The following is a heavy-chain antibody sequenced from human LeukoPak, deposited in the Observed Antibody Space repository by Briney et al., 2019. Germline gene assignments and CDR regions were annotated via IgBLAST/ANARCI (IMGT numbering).Heavy chain of an antibody. J-gene: IGHJ4*02. CDR3: ANSPCSSTSCYDY. CDR2: ISSSSSTI. V-gene: IGHV3-48*01. D-gene: IGHD2-2*01. CDR1: GFTFSSYS. Sequence: PGGSLRLSCAASGFTFSSYSMNWVRQAPGKGLEWVSYISSSSSTIYYADSVKGRFTISRDNSKNTLYLQMNSLRAEDTAVYYCANSPCSSTSCYDYWGQGTLVTVSS.